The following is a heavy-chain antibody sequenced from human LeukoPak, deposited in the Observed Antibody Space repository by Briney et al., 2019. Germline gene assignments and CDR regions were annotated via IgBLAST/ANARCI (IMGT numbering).Heavy chain of an antibody. Sequence: ASVKVSCKASGYTFTSYGISWVRQAPGQGLEWMGWISAYNGNTNYAQKFQGRVTMTRDTSISTAYMELSRLRSDDTAVYYCARSPSDIVATIDLYYFDYWGQGTLVTVSS. D-gene: IGHD5-12*01. CDR1: GYTFTSYG. CDR2: ISAYNGNT. CDR3: ARSPSDIVATIDLYYFDY. J-gene: IGHJ4*02. V-gene: IGHV1-18*01.